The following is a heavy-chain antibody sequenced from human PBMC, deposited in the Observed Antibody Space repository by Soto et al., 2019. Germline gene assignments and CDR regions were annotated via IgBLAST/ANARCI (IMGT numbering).Heavy chain of an antibody. V-gene: IGHV1-18*01. J-gene: IGHJ5*02. CDR1: GYTFTSCG. Sequence: GVPVKVSCKASGYTFTSCGSSWVRQAPGQGLEWMGWISAYNGNTNYAQKLQGRVTMTTDTSTSTAYMELRSLRSDDTAMYYCAREAGVRYPFDPWGQGTLVTVSS. CDR3: AREAGVRYPFDP. CDR2: ISAYNGNT. D-gene: IGHD3-9*01.